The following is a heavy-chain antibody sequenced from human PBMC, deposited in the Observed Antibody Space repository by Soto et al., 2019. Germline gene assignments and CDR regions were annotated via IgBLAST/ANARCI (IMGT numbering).Heavy chain of an antibody. J-gene: IGHJ5*02. CDR1: GFTFNNYN. CDR2: ISSTSSDI. D-gene: IGHD6-19*01. CDR3: AIKGGSVLGSFHP. V-gene: IGHV3-21*01. Sequence: EVQLVESGGGLVEPGGSMRLSCAGTGFTFNNYNMNWIRQAPGKGLEWVSSISSTSSDIYYAASVRGRFTISRDNANNSPFLQMNSVRAADTAVYFCAIKGGSVLGSFHPWGQGTLVTVSS.